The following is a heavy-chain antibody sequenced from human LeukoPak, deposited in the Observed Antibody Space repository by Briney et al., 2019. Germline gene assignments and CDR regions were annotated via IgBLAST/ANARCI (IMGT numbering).Heavy chain of an antibody. D-gene: IGHD3-22*01. CDR2: ISAYNGNT. J-gene: IGHJ4*02. CDR3: AREGHYYDSSGYLY. Sequence: ASVKVSCKASGYTFTSYGISLVRQAPGQGLEWMGWISAYNGNTNYAQKLQGRVTMTTDTSTSTAYMELRSLRSDDTAVYYCAREGHYYDSSGYLYWGQGTLVTVSS. CDR1: GYTFTSYG. V-gene: IGHV1-18*01.